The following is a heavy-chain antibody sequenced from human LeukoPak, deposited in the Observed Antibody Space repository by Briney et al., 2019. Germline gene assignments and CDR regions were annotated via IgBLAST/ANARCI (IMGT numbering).Heavy chain of an antibody. D-gene: IGHD3-10*01. CDR3: ARDQELGF. J-gene: IGHJ4*02. Sequence: PSETLSLTCSVSGASISSYYWNWIRQPARKGLEWIGRSYISGSTDYNPSLKSRVTVSVDTSKNQFSLKLTSVTAADTAVYYCARDQELGFWGQGTLVTVSS. CDR1: GASISSYY. V-gene: IGHV4-4*07. CDR2: SYISGST.